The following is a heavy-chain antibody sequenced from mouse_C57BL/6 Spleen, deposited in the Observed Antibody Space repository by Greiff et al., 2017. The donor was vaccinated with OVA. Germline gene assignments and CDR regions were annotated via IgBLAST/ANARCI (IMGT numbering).Heavy chain of an antibody. V-gene: IGHV14-3*01. CDR3: ARRNYGNYEAMDY. CDR1: GFNIKNTY. Sequence: VQLQQSVAELVRPGASVKLSCTASGFNIKNTYMHWVKQRPEQGLEWIGRIDPANGTTKYAPKFPGKATITADTSSNTAYLQLSSLTSEDTAIYYCARRNYGNYEAMDYWGQGTSVTVSS. J-gene: IGHJ4*01. D-gene: IGHD2-1*01. CDR2: IDPANGTT.